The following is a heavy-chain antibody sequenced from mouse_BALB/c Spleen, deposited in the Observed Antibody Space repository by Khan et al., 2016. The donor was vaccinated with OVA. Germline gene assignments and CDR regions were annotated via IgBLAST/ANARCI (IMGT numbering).Heavy chain of an antibody. CDR2: ISYSGST. Sequence: EVQLQESGPGLVKPSQSLSLSCTVTGYSITSGYGWNWIRQFPGNKLECMGYISYSGSTNYNPSFQSRITITRDTSKNQFFLQLNSVTTEDTATYYCARTARIKYWGQGTTLTVSS. CDR3: ARTARIKY. J-gene: IGHJ2*01. V-gene: IGHV3-2*02. D-gene: IGHD1-2*01. CDR1: GYSITSGYG.